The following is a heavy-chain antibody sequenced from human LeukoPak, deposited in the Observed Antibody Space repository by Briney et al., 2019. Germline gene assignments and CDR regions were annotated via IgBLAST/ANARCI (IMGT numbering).Heavy chain of an antibody. J-gene: IGHJ6*04. CDR2: IIPIFGTA. CDR3: ATEFGELDYYYYGMDV. V-gene: IGHV1-69*13. CDR1: GGTFSSYA. D-gene: IGHD3-10*01. Sequence: GAPVKVSCKASGGTFSSYAISWVRQAPGQGLEWMGGIIPIFGTANYAQKFQGRVTITADESTSTAYMELSSLRSEDTAVYYCATEFGELDYYYYGMDVWGKGTTVTVSS.